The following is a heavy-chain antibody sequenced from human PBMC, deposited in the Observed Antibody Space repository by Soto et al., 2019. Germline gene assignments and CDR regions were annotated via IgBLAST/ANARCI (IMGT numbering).Heavy chain of an antibody. CDR2: IYYSGST. D-gene: IGHD3-16*02. V-gene: IGHV4-30-4*01. J-gene: IGHJ6*02. CDR3: ARSTLSDYYYGMDV. Sequence: QVQLQESGPGLVKPSQTLSLTCTVSGGSISSGDYYWSWIRQPPGKGLEWIGYIYYSGSTYYNPSLQSIVTISVDPSQSQFSLKLSSVTAAGTAVYYCARSTLSDYYYGMDVWGHGTTVTVSS. CDR1: GGSISSGDYY.